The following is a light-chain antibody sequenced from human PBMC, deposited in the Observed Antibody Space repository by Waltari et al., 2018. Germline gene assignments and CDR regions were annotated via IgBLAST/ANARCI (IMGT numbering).Light chain of an antibody. CDR2: DVN. V-gene: IGLV2-14*03. CDR3: NSFTTSFTFV. J-gene: IGLJ1*01. Sequence: QSALDQPASVSGSPEQSITISCTGTSTNVGAYDYVSWYQQHPGQAPRLILYDVNHRPSGLPDRFSGSKFGNTASLSISGLQAEDEADYYCNSFTTSFTFVFGTGTKVTVL. CDR1: STNVGAYDY.